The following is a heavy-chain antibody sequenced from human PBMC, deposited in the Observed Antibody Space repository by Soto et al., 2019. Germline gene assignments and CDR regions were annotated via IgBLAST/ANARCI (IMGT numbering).Heavy chain of an antibody. CDR2: IHHSGRT. CDR1: GGSIISYY. CDR3: ARTFYDSVVTPPSELHL. Sequence: PSETLPLTCTVSGGSIISYYLIWIRQPPGKGLEWIGYIHHSGRTNYNPSLRSRVTISVDTSKNQFSLKLTSVTAADSAIYYRARTFYDSVVTPPSELHLWGQGALVTVSS. V-gene: IGHV4-59*01. J-gene: IGHJ1*01. D-gene: IGHD3-22*01.